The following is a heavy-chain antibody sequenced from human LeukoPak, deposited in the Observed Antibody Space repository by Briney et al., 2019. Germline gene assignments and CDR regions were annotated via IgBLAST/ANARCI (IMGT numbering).Heavy chain of an antibody. CDR3: ARGRRRVVASNRVYYYYMDV. CDR1: RFTFSSYA. J-gene: IGHJ6*03. Sequence: PGGSLRLSCAASRFTFSSYALHWVRQAPGKGLEWVAVISYDGSIKYYADSVKGRFTVSRDNSKNTVYVQMNSLRTADTAVYYCARGRRRVVASNRVYYYYMDVWGKGTTVTVSS. V-gene: IGHV3-30*01. CDR2: ISYDGSIK. D-gene: IGHD2-2*01.